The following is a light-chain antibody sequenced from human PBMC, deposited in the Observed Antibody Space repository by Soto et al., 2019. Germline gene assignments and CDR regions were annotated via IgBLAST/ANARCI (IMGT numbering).Light chain of an antibody. CDR3: QQYGETPET. V-gene: IGKV3-20*01. Sequence: SVSPGERDTLSCRLSQSVSNTFFAWYQQKPGQAPRLLLYATSTRAAGFPDRFSGSGSGTDFTLTISSLEPEDFAVYYCQQYGETPETFGQGTKVDI. CDR2: ATS. J-gene: IGKJ1*01. CDR1: QSVSNTF.